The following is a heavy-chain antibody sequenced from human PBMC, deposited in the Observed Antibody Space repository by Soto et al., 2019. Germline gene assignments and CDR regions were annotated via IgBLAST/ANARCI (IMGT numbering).Heavy chain of an antibody. V-gene: IGHV3-30*18. CDR3: AKDFKVSGGHYGSLNYYYGMDV. CDR2: ISYDGILK. CDR1: GFTFSDFG. Sequence: GGSLRLSCAASGFTFSDFGMHWVRQAPGKGLEWVAIISYDGILKYYADSVKGRFTISRDTSKGAVYLQMNSLTPEDTAVYYCAKDFKVSGGHYGSLNYYYGMDVWGQGTTVNVSS. D-gene: IGHD3-10*01. J-gene: IGHJ6*02.